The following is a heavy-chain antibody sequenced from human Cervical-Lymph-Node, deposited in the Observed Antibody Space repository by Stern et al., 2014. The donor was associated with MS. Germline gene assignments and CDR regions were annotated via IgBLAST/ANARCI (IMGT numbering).Heavy chain of an antibody. D-gene: IGHD2-8*01. Sequence: VQLEESGTEVKKPGASVLVSCKASGYTFTTYGITWVRQAPGQGLEWMGWFSAASGTTKYAQKFQDRVTMTRDPTTGTAYMEVRSLRSEDTAVYYCARDKMHAFDYWGQGTQVTVPS. V-gene: IGHV1-18*01. CDR3: ARDKMHAFDY. CDR1: GYTFTTYG. CDR2: FSAASGTT. J-gene: IGHJ4*02.